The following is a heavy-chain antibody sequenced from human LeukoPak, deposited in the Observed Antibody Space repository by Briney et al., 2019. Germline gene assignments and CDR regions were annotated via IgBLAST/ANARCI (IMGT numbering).Heavy chain of an antibody. Sequence: SETLSLTCTVSGGSISRYYWSWIRQPPGKGLEWIGSIYYSGSTYYNPSLKSRVTISVDTSKNQFSLKLSSVTAADTAVYYCRAVAGYFDYWGQGTLVTVSS. J-gene: IGHJ4*02. CDR2: IYYSGST. CDR3: RAVAGYFDY. V-gene: IGHV4-39*07. CDR1: GGSISRYY. D-gene: IGHD6-19*01.